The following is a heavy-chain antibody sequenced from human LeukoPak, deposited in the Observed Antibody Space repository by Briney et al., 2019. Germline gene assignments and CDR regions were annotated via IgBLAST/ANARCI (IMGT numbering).Heavy chain of an antibody. Sequence: SETLSLTCTVSGGSISSYYWSWIRQPPGKGLEWIGYIYYSGSTNYNPSLKSRVTISVDTSKNQFSLKLSSVTAADTAVYYCARDAGYYYDSSGYSSLVSWGQGTLVTVSS. CDR3: ARDAGYYYDSSGYSSLVS. CDR1: GGSISSYY. D-gene: IGHD3-22*01. J-gene: IGHJ5*02. V-gene: IGHV4-59*01. CDR2: IYYSGST.